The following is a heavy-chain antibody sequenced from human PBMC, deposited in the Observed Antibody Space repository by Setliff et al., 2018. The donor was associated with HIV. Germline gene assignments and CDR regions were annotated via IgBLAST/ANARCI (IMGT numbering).Heavy chain of an antibody. V-gene: IGHV1-24*01. Sequence: ASVKVSCKVSGYTVTELSINWVRQAPGKGPEWMGGFDPEDGETIYAQKFQGRVTMTEDTSTDTAYMELSSLRSEDSAVYYCATPGWVAAPREYFQHWGQGTLVTVSS. J-gene: IGHJ1*01. D-gene: IGHD2-15*01. CDR1: GYTVTELS. CDR2: FDPEDGET. CDR3: ATPGWVAAPREYFQH.